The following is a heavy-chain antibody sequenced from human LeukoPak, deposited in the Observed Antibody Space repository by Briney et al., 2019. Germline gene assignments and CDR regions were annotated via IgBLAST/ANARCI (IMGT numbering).Heavy chain of an antibody. CDR3: ARTLRIAAAGDNY. J-gene: IGHJ4*02. CDR2: INPNSGGT. Sequence: ASVKVSCKASGYTFTGYYMHWVRQAPGQGLEWMGWINPNSGGTNYAQKFQGRVTMTRDTSTSTAYMELRSLRSDDTAVYYCARTLRIAAAGDNYWGQGTLVTVSS. CDR1: GYTFTGYY. V-gene: IGHV1-2*02. D-gene: IGHD6-13*01.